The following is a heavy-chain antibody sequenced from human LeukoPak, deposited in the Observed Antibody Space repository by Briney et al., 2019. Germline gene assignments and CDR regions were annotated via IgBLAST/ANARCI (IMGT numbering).Heavy chain of an antibody. J-gene: IGHJ4*02. Sequence: SETLSLTCAVYGGSFSGYYWRWIRQPPGKGLEWIGEINHSESTNYNPSLKSRATISVDTSKNHFSLRLSSMSAADTALYYCARVGGTTTRYFDYWGQGTLVTVSS. D-gene: IGHD1-1*01. CDR1: GGSFSGYY. CDR3: ARVGGTTTRYFDY. V-gene: IGHV4-34*01. CDR2: INHSEST.